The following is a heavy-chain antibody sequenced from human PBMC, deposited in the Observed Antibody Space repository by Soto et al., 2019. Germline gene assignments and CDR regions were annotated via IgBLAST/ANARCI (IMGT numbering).Heavy chain of an antibody. Sequence: GGSLRLSCAASGFTFSSYGMHWVRQAPGKGLEWVAVISYDGSNKYYADSVKGRFTISRDNSKNTLYLQMNSLRAEDTAVYYCATALEGYDSSGYGPWDYWGQGTLVTVS. J-gene: IGHJ4*02. CDR3: ATALEGYDSSGYGPWDY. D-gene: IGHD3-22*01. CDR2: ISYDGSNK. V-gene: IGHV3-30*03. CDR1: GFTFSSYG.